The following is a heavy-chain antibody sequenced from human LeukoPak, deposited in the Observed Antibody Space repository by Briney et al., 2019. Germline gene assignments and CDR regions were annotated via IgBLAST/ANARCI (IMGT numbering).Heavy chain of an antibody. J-gene: IGHJ4*02. D-gene: IGHD1-26*01. CDR3: TTDHVGPTVEFDS. CDR1: GFTLTNSE. CDR2: IRRENAV. V-gene: IGHV3-48*03. Sequence: GGSLRLSCAASGFTLTNSEMDWVRQAPGKGLEWVAHIRRENAVLYADSVKGRFTISSDKATNSLYLQTNSLRVEDTGVYYCTTDHVGPTVEFDSWGQGTLVTVSS.